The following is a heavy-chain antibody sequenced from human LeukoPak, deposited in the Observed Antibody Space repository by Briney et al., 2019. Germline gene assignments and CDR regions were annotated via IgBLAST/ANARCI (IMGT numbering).Heavy chain of an antibody. CDR3: ARDLFVASSLFFDY. Sequence: SETLSLTCSVSGGSINVYYWNWIRQSPGKGLEWIGSISYSGSTNYNPSLKSRVTMSVDTSKNQFSLKLSSVTAADTAVYYCARDLFVASSLFFDYWGQGTLVTVSS. V-gene: IGHV4-59*12. CDR1: GGSINVYY. CDR2: ISYSGST. D-gene: IGHD6-13*01. J-gene: IGHJ4*02.